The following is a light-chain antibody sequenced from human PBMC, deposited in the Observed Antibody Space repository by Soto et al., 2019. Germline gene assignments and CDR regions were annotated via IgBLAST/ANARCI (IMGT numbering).Light chain of an antibody. Sequence: QSVLTQPPSASWSPGPSVTISCTGTSSDVGAYAFVSWYQQHPGKAPKHMIYNINKRPSGVPDRFSGSKCGNTASLTVPGLQADDEADYYCSSFAGSNNFPYVFGTGTKVTVL. CDR2: NIN. CDR1: SSDVGAYAF. CDR3: SSFAGSNNFPYV. J-gene: IGLJ1*01. V-gene: IGLV2-8*01.